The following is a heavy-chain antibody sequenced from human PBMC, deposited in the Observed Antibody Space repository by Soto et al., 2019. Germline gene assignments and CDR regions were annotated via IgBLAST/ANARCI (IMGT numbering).Heavy chain of an antibody. J-gene: IGHJ6*03. CDR2: ISGSGGST. CDR1: GFTFSSYA. Sequence: GGSLRLSCAASGFTFSSYAMSWVRQAPGKGLEWVSAISGSGGSTYYADSVKGRFTISRDNSKNTLYLQMNSLRAEDTAVYYCAKDNGSGSYYYYYYMDVWGKGTTVTVSS. D-gene: IGHD3-10*01. CDR3: AKDNGSGSYYYYYYMDV. V-gene: IGHV3-23*01.